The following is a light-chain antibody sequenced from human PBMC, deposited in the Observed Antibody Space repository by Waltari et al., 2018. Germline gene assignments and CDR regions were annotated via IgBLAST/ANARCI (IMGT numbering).Light chain of an antibody. V-gene: IGKV2-30*01. Sequence: AVMIQSPLSLPVTLGQPASISCKSNQSLVFSDGNTYLNWFHQRPGQSPRRLLQKVSNRDSGVPDRFSGSGSGTDFTLKISRVEADDVGIFYCMQGSSWPFTFGPGTRVDIK. CDR2: KVS. CDR3: MQGSSWPFT. J-gene: IGKJ3*01. CDR1: QSLVFSDGNTY.